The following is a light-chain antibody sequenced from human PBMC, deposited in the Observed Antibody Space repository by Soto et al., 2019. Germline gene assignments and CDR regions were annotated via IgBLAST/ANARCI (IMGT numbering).Light chain of an antibody. CDR1: QSVSSSY. CDR3: HQYDSSPLT. V-gene: IGKV3-20*01. Sequence: EIVLTQSPGTLSLSPGERATLSCSASQSVSSSYLAWYQQKPGQAPRLLIYGASSRATGIPDRFSGSGSGTDFTLTISRLEPEEFSGYYCHQYDSSPLTFGGGTKVEIK. CDR2: GAS. J-gene: IGKJ4*02.